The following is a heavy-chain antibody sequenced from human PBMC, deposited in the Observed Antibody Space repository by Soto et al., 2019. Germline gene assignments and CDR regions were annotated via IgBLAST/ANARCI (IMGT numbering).Heavy chain of an antibody. J-gene: IGHJ4*02. Sequence: QVQLVQSGAEVNKPGASVKVSCKASGYTFTTYGMSWVRQAPGQGLDWMGWISTYNGNTKYAARLQGRVTMTTDTTTSTAYMELRSLRSDDTAVYYCARGPTDYYDNSGNYFLDYWGQGTLVTVSS. CDR2: ISTYNGNT. D-gene: IGHD3-22*01. V-gene: IGHV1-18*01. CDR1: GYTFTTYG. CDR3: ARGPTDYYDNSGNYFLDY.